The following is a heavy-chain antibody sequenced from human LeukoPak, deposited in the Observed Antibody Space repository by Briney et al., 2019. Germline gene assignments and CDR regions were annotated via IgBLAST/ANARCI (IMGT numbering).Heavy chain of an antibody. Sequence: SETLSLTCTVSGYSISSGYYWGWIRQPPGKGLEWIGSIYHSGSTYYNPSLKSRVTISVDTSKNHFSLKLSSVTAADTAVYYCARVFGEPWVGPTKWVGPWGQGTLVTVSS. D-gene: IGHD3-16*01. CDR2: IYHSGST. V-gene: IGHV4-38-2*02. CDR3: ARVFGEPWVGPTKWVGP. CDR1: GYSISSGYY. J-gene: IGHJ5*02.